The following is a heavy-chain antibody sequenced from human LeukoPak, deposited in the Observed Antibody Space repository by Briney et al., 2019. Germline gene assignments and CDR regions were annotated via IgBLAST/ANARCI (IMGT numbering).Heavy chain of an antibody. CDR2: INSDGSSI. D-gene: IGHD5-12*01. CDR1: GFTFSSYC. J-gene: IGHJ4*02. Sequence: GGSLRLSCAASGFTFSSYCMHWVRQAPGKGLEWVSRINSDGSSINYADSVKGRFTISRDNAKNTLYLQMNSLRVEDTAVYYCAREGRVSGYDFDCWGQGTLVTVSS. CDR3: AREGRVSGYDFDC. V-gene: IGHV3-74*01.